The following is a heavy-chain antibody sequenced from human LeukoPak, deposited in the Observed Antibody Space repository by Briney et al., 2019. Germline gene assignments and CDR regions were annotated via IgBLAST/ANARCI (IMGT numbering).Heavy chain of an antibody. CDR3: ARGNPYFDY. CDR1: GGSISSYY. CDR2: VYYSGST. V-gene: IGHV4-59*01. Sequence: PSETLSLTCTVSGGSISSYYWNWIRQPPGKGLEWIGYVYYSGSTNYNPSLKSRVTISVDTSKNQFSLKLSSVTAADTAVYYCARGNPYFDYWGQGTLVTVSS. J-gene: IGHJ4*02.